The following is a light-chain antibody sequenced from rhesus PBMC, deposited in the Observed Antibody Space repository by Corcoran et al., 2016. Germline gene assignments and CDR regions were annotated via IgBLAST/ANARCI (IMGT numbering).Light chain of an antibody. CDR2: AAS. J-gene: IGKJ3*01. V-gene: IGKV1-94*01. CDR1: QGIKKE. Sequence: DIQMTPSPSSLSASVGDRVTVTCRASQGIKKELSWYQQKSGKAPTLLIYAASSLQKGFSSRFSGSGSGPDYTLPLSSLQPDDVATYYCQQHNSYPLTFRPGTKLDIK. CDR3: QQHNSYPLT.